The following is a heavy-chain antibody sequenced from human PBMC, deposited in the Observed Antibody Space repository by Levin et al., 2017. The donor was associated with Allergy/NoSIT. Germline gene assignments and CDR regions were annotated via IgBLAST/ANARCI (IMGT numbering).Heavy chain of an antibody. CDR1: GYTFTSYD. J-gene: IGHJ4*02. D-gene: IGHD3-3*01. V-gene: IGHV1-8*01. CDR3: ARAYYDFWSGYYTGYYFDY. CDR2: MNPNSGNT. Sequence: GESLKISCKASGYTFTSYDINWVRQATGQGLEWMGWMNPNSGNTGYAQKFQGRVTMTRNTSISTAYMELSSLRSEDTAVYYCARAYYDFWSGYYTGYYFDYWGQGTLVTVSS.